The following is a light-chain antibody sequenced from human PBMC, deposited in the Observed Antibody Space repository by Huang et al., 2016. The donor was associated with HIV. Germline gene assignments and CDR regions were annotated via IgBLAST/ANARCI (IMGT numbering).Light chain of an antibody. CDR2: DAS. V-gene: IGKV3-11*01. CDR1: QSVGSY. CDR3: HQHSSWPGT. Sequence: DIVLTPSPATLSWPPGERATLSCRAGQSVGSYLAWYQQTPGQAPRLRVSDASHRATGIPARFSGSGSGTDFPLTISSLEPEDFAVYYCHQHSSWPGTFGQGTRVEIK. J-gene: IGKJ1*01.